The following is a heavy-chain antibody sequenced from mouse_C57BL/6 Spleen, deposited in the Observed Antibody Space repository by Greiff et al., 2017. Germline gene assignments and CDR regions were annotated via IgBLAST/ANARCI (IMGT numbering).Heavy chain of an antibody. CDR2: ISNDGSN. CDR3: AREGYGYYWYVDV. J-gene: IGHJ1*03. V-gene: IGHV3-6*01. CDR1: GYSITSGYY. Sequence: EVQLQQSGPGLVKPSQSLSLTCSVTGYSITSGYYWNWIRQFPGNKLEWMGYISNDGSNNYNPSLKNRISITRVTCKNQFFLKLNAVTTEDTATYYCAREGYGYYWYVDVWGTVTTVTVSS. D-gene: IGHD2-2*01.